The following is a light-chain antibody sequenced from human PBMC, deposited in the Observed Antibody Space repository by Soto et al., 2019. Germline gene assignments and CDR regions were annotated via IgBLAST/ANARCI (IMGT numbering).Light chain of an antibody. J-gene: IGKJ2*01. CDR1: QSISSW. Sequence: DIPMTQSPSTLSASVGDRVTITCRASQSISSWLAWYQQKPGTAPKLLIYDASSLESGVPSRFSCSGSGREFTLTISILQPDDFATYYCQEYNSYVYTCGQGTKLEIK. CDR2: DAS. V-gene: IGKV1-5*01. CDR3: QEYNSYVYT.